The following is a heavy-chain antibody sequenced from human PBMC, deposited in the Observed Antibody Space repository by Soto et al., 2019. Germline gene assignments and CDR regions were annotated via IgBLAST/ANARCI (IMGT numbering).Heavy chain of an antibody. CDR2: IYHSGST. V-gene: IGHV4-30-2*03. CDR1: GGSISSGGYS. Sequence: SETLSLTYAVSGGSISSGGYSWSWIRQPPGKGLEWIGSIYHSGSTYYNPSLKSRVTISVDTSKNQFTLKLSSVTAADTAVYYCAATMEPNYYYYGMDVWGQGTTVTVSS. J-gene: IGHJ6*02. CDR3: AATMEPNYYYYGMDV. D-gene: IGHD3-10*01.